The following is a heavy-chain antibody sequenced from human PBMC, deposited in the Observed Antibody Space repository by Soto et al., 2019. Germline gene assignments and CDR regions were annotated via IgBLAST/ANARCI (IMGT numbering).Heavy chain of an antibody. V-gene: IGHV4-59*01. CDR1: GGSISGSY. D-gene: IGHD1-26*01. Sequence: PSETLSLTCSVSGGSISGSYWSWIRQSPGKGLEWLGYVYYTGSTNYSPSLRSRVSISVDTSKNEFSLRLSSVTAADTAVYFCAGSVAGPCSHFDYWGQGTLVTVSS. CDR3: AGSVAGPCSHFDY. J-gene: IGHJ4*02. CDR2: VYYTGST.